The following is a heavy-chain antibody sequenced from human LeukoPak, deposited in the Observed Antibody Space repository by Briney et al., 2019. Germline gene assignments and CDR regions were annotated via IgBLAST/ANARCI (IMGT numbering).Heavy chain of an antibody. D-gene: IGHD6-19*01. CDR2: ISGSGGST. J-gene: IGHJ4*02. CDR1: GFTFSSYA. V-gene: IGHV3-23*01. CDR3: ANTMYGSAWSPFDY. Sequence: SGGSLRLSCAASGFTFSSYAMSWVRQAPGKGLEWVSAISGSGGSTYYADSVKGRFTISRDNSKNTLYLQMNSLRAEDTAVYYCANTMYGSAWSPFDYWGRGTLVTVSS.